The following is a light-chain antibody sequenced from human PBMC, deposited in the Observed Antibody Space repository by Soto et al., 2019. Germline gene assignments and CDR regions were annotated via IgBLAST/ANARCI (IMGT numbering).Light chain of an antibody. CDR2: WAS. CDR3: QQYYSTPWT. Sequence: DIVMTDSADCLSVCLGGRATIYRKSIPSALSSSNNKNYLAWYQQKPGQPPKLLIYWASTRESGVPDRFSGSGSGTDFTLTISSLQAEDVAVYYCQQYYSTPWTFGQGTKVDIK. J-gene: IGKJ1*01. CDR1: PSALSSSNNKNY. V-gene: IGKV4-1*01.